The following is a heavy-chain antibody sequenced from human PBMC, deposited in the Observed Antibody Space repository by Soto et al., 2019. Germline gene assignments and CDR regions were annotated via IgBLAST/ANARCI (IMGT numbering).Heavy chain of an antibody. J-gene: IGHJ5*02. Sequence: QVQLVESGGGVVQPGRSLRLSCAASGFTFSSYGMHWVRQAPGKGLEWVAVIWYGGINKYYADSVKGRFTISRDNSKNTLYLQMNSLRAEDTAVYYCARDGPGGLGQNWFDPWGQGTLVTVSS. CDR3: ARDGPGGLGQNWFDP. V-gene: IGHV3-33*01. CDR2: IWYGGINK. D-gene: IGHD6-19*01. CDR1: GFTFSSYG.